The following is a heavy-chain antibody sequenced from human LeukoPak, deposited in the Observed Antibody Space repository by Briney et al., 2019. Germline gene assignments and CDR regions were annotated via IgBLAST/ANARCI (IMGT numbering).Heavy chain of an antibody. CDR1: GFTFSSYS. CDR2: ISSSSSYI. Sequence: GGSLRLSCAASGFTFSSYSMNWVRQAPGKGLEWVSSISSSSSYIYYADSVKGRFTISRDNAKNSLYLQMNSLRAEDTAVYYCARDRGYILEYSSSSTAGPWGQGTLVTVSS. D-gene: IGHD6-6*01. J-gene: IGHJ4*02. V-gene: IGHV3-21*01. CDR3: ARDRGYILEYSSSSTAGP.